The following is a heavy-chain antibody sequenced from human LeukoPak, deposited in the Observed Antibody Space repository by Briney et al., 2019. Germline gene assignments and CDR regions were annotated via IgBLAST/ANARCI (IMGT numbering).Heavy chain of an antibody. V-gene: IGHV1-69*04. CDR1: GGTFSSYA. D-gene: IGHD6-13*01. CDR3: ARDGMYSSSLYFGYYYYMDV. J-gene: IGHJ6*03. CDR2: IIPILGIA. Sequence: GASVKVSCKASGGTFSSYAISWVRQAPGQGLEWMGRIIPILGIANYAQKFQGRVTITADKSTSTAYMELSRLRSDDTAVYYCARDGMYSSSLYFGYYYYMDVWGKGTTVTVSS.